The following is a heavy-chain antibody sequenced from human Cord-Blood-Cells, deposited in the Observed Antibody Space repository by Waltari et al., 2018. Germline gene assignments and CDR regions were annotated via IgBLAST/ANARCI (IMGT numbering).Heavy chain of an antibody. CDR1: GGSFSGYY. V-gene: IGHV4-34*01. D-gene: IGHD6-13*01. J-gene: IGHJ3*02. CDR3: ARGYSSSWYKAFDI. Sequence: QVQLQQWGAGLLKPSETLSLTCAVYGGSFSGYYWSWIRQPPGKGLEWIGEINHSGSTNYNPSLKSRVTISVDTSKNQFSLKLSSGTAADTAVYYCARGYSSSWYKAFDIWGQGTMVTVSS. CDR2: INHSGST.